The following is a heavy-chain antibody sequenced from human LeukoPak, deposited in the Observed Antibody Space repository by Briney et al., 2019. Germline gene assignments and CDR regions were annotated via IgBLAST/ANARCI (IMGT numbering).Heavy chain of an antibody. CDR3: ARTSGWYVEVGVKFDY. V-gene: IGHV4-39*07. J-gene: IGHJ4*02. Sequence: PSETLSLTCTVSGGSISSSSYYWGWIRQPPGKGLEWIGSIYYSGSTYYNPSLKSRVTISVDTSKNQFSLKLSSVTAADTAVYYCARTSGWYVEVGVKFDYWGQGTLVTVSS. CDR1: GGSISSSSYY. D-gene: IGHD6-19*01. CDR2: IYYSGST.